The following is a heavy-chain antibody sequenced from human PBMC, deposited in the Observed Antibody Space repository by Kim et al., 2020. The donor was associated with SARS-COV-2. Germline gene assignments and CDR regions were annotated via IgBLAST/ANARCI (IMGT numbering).Heavy chain of an antibody. CDR3: ARDTAAAMDV. Sequence: YAPSVKGRFTVSRDDSRNSLYLQRNSLKTEDTAVYYCARDTAAAMDVWGRGTTVTVSS. J-gene: IGHJ6*02. D-gene: IGHD6-25*01. V-gene: IGHV3-72*01.